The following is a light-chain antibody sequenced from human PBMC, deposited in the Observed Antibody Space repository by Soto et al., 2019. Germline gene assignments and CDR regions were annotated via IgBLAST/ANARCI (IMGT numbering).Light chain of an antibody. J-gene: IGKJ1*01. CDR3: QQYNNWPPWT. Sequence: EIVMTQSPATLSVSPGERATLSCRASQSVSSNLAWYQQKPGQAPSLLIYGASTRATGIPARFSGSGSGTEFTLTISRLQSEDVADYYCQQYNNWPPWTFGQGTKVEIK. CDR2: GAS. CDR1: QSVSSN. V-gene: IGKV3-15*01.